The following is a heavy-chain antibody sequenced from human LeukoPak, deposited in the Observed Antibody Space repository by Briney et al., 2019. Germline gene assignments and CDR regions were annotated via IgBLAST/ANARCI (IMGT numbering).Heavy chain of an antibody. CDR3: ARERDYTRFDL. J-gene: IGHJ4*02. D-gene: IGHD4-11*01. Sequence: GASVKVSCKASGYTFSSYAISWVRQAPGQGLEWMAWISAYNGNTNYAQKLQGRVTMTTDTSTSTAYMELRSLRSDDTAVYYCARERDYTRFDLWGQGTLVTVSS. V-gene: IGHV1-18*01. CDR1: GYTFSSYA. CDR2: ISAYNGNT.